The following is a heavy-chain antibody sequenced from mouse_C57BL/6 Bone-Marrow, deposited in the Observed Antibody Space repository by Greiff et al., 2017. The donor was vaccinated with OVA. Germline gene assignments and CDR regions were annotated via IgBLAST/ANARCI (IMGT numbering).Heavy chain of an antibody. D-gene: IGHD1-1*01. CDR2: INPNNGGT. Sequence: EVQLVESGPELVKPGASVKIPCKASGYTFTDYNMDWVKQSHGKSLEWIGDINPNNGGTIYNQKFKGKATLTVDKSSSTAYMELRSLTSEDTAVYYCARKDYGSSSYAMDYWGQGTSVTVSS. V-gene: IGHV1-18*01. J-gene: IGHJ4*01. CDR1: GYTFTDYN. CDR3: ARKDYGSSSYAMDY.